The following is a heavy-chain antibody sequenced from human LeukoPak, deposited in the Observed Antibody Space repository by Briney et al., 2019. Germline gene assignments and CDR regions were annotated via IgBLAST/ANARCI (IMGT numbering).Heavy chain of an antibody. D-gene: IGHD1-1*01. V-gene: IGHV1-46*01. CDR2: INPSGGTT. CDR3: ARRAQVERRHSQFDY. Sequence: ASVKVSCKASGNTFTSYYMDWVRQAPGQGLEWMGIINPSGGTTIYAQKFQGRISMTRDMSTSTVCMELSSLRSEDTAVYYCARRAQVERRHSQFDYWGQGTLVTVSS. J-gene: IGHJ4*02. CDR1: GNTFTSYY.